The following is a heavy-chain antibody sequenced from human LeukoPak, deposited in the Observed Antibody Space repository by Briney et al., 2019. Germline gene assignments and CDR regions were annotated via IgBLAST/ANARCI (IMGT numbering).Heavy chain of an antibody. Sequence: GGSLRLSCAASGFTFSSYEMNWVRQAPGKGLEWVSYISSSGSTIYYADSVKGRFTISRDNAKNSLYLQMNSLRAEDTAVYYCARAPACDFWSGYYPRPFDYWGQGTLVTVSS. D-gene: IGHD3-3*01. CDR2: ISSSGSTI. J-gene: IGHJ4*02. CDR3: ARAPACDFWSGYYPRPFDY. CDR1: GFTFSSYE. V-gene: IGHV3-48*03.